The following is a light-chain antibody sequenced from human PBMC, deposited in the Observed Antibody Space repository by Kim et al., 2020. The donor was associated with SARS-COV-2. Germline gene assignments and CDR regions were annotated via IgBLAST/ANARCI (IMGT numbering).Light chain of an antibody. CDR1: DLSNRY. CDR3: QAWDPTTAYV. V-gene: IGLV3-1*01. J-gene: IGLJ1*01. Sequence: SYELTQPPSVSVSPGQTAIVTCSGDDLSNRYTSWYQYKSGKSPLLVIYHDNKRPSGIPERFSGSNSGNAATLTITGAQIMDEADYYCQAWDPTTAYVFGTGTKVTVL. CDR2: HDN.